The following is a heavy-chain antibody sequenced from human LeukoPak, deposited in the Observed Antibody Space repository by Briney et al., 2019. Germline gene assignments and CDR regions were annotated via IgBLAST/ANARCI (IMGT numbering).Heavy chain of an antibody. CDR3: ARVAEIQLWLRSAFDY. CDR2: MSGSGGST. D-gene: IGHD5-18*01. J-gene: IGHJ4*02. CDR1: GFTFSNYA. Sequence: TGGSLRLSCAASGFTFSNYAMSWVRQAPGKGLEWVSSMSGSGGSTYYADSVKGRFTISRDNAKNSLYLQMNSLRDEDTAVYYCARVAEIQLWLRSAFDYWGQGTLVTVSS. V-gene: IGHV3-23*01.